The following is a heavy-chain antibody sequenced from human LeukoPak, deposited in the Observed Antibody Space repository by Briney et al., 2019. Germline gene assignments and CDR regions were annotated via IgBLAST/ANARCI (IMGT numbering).Heavy chain of an antibody. J-gene: IGHJ3*02. V-gene: IGHV3-66*02. CDR3: ARDWHASQGQYYYDSSGYPPALDAFDI. CDR1: GFTVSSNY. D-gene: IGHD3-22*01. CDR2: IYSGGST. Sequence: GGSLRLSCAASGFTVSSNYMSWVRQAPGKGLEWVSVIYSGGSTYYADSVKGRFTISRDNSKNTLYLQMNSLRAEDTAVYYCARDWHASQGQYYYDSSGYPPALDAFDIWGQGTMVTVSS.